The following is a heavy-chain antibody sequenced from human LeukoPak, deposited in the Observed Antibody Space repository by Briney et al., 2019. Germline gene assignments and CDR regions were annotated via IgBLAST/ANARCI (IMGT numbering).Heavy chain of an antibody. Sequence: SETLSLTCAVYGGSSSGYYWSWIRQPPGKGLEWIGEINHSGSTNYNPSLKSRVTISVDTSKNQFSLKLSSVTAADTAVYYCARVGGRLIDYWGQGTLVTVSS. D-gene: IGHD2-8*01. CDR1: GGSSSGYY. J-gene: IGHJ4*02. CDR3: ARVGGRLIDY. V-gene: IGHV4-34*01. CDR2: INHSGST.